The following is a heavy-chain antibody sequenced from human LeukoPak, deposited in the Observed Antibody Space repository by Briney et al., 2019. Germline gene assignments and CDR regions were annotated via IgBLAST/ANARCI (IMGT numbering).Heavy chain of an antibody. CDR1: GYTFTAYY. Sequence: ASLKVSCKTSGYTFTAYYIHWLRQAPGQGLEWMGWMTPNSGGTKYAQTFQGRVTLTRDTSISTAYLELSSLTSDDTAVYFCARQGSNSSGWYPVDDWGQGTLVTVSS. D-gene: IGHD6-19*01. V-gene: IGHV1-2*02. J-gene: IGHJ4*02. CDR2: MTPNSGGT. CDR3: ARQGSNSSGWYPVDD.